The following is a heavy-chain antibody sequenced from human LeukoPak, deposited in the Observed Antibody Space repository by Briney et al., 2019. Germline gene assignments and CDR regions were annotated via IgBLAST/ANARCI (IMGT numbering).Heavy chain of an antibody. D-gene: IGHD4-23*01. CDR2: IIPIFGTA. V-gene: IGHV1-69*13. CDR3: ARDLGFHGGNSDLGTFDY. J-gene: IGHJ4*02. Sequence: ASVTVSCKASGGTFSIYAISWVRQAPGQGLEWMGGIIPIFGTANYAQKFQGRVTITADESTSTAYMELSSLRSEDTAVYYCARDLGFHGGNSDLGTFDYWGQGTLVTVSS. CDR1: GGTFSIYA.